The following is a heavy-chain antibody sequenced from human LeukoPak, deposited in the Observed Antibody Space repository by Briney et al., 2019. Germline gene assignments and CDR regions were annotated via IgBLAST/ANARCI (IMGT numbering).Heavy chain of an antibody. D-gene: IGHD6-19*01. J-gene: IGHJ4*02. CDR3: ARARGIAVAGSGFDY. Sequence: PGGSLRLSCVASGFPFSSYDMHWVRQATGKGLEWVSAIGTAGDTYYPGSVKGRFTISRENAKNSLYLQMNSLRAEDTAVYYCARARGIAVAGSGFDYWGQGTLVTVSS. CDR2: IGTAGDT. V-gene: IGHV3-13*01. CDR1: GFPFSSYD.